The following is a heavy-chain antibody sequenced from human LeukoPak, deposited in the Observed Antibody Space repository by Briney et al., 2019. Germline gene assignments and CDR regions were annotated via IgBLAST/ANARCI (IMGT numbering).Heavy chain of an antibody. CDR3: AREHCSSSSCHLDY. CDR1: GFTFSSDW. V-gene: IGHV3-7*01. J-gene: IGHJ4*02. D-gene: IGHD2-2*01. Sequence: QSGGSLRLSCAASGFTFSSDWMSWVRQAPGKGLEWVANIKQDGSEKYYVNSVRGRFSISRDTAKNSLYLQMNSLRAEDTAVYYCAREHCSSSSCHLDYWGQGTLVTVSS. CDR2: IKQDGSEK.